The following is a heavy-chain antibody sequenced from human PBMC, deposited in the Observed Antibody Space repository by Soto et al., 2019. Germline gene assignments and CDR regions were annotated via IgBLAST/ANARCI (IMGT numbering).Heavy chain of an antibody. D-gene: IGHD6-19*01. CDR3: ARDRGVAPPVAGNTHYYYYMDV. J-gene: IGHJ6*03. CDR2: ISAFNGNT. Sequence: QDQLVQSGAEVKKPGASVTVSCKASGYSFTNYGITWVRQAPGQGLEWLGWISAFNGNTHYAQKVQGRDTMTTDASTSTAYMELRSLRSDDTVVYYCARDRGVAPPVAGNTHYYYYMDVWGKGTTVTVSS. CDR1: GYSFTNYG. V-gene: IGHV1-18*01.